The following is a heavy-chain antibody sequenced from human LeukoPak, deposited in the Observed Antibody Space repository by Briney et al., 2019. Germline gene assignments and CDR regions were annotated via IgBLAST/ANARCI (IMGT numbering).Heavy chain of an antibody. J-gene: IGHJ2*01. CDR1: GGSFSGYY. CDR3: ARLYYYGSGSFYWYFDL. Sequence: SETLSLTCAVYGGSFSGYYWSWIRQPPGKGLEWIGEINHSGSTNYNPSLKSRVTISVDTSKNQFSLKLSSVTAADTAVYYCARLYYYGSGSFYWYFDLWGRGTLVTVSS. D-gene: IGHD3-10*01. V-gene: IGHV4-34*01. CDR2: INHSGST.